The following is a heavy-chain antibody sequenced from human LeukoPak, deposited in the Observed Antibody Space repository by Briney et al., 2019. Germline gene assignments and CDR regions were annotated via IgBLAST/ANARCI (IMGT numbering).Heavy chain of an antibody. J-gene: IGHJ5*02. CDR3: ASYGSGSYPQFDP. CDR2: ISRSSSYI. Sequence: GGSLRLSCAASGFTFSSYSMNWVRQAPGKGLEWVSSISRSSSYIYYADSVKGRFTISKDNAKNSLYLQMNSLRAEDTAVYYCASYGSGSYPQFDPWGQGTLVTVSS. V-gene: IGHV3-21*01. CDR1: GFTFSSYS. D-gene: IGHD3-10*01.